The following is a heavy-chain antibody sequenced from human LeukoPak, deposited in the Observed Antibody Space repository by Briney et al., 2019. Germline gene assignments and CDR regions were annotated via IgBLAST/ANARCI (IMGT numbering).Heavy chain of an antibody. CDR1: GGSINSY. Sequence: TSETLSLTCTVSGGSINSYWSWIRQPAGKGLEWIGRISGSGTITYNPALQSRLSISIDTSKNQFSLKLMSVTATDTAVYYCARDSGTTGEVKFDPWGQGTLVTVSS. J-gene: IGHJ5*02. CDR2: ISGSGTI. V-gene: IGHV4-4*07. CDR3: ARDSGTTGEVKFDP. D-gene: IGHD3-10*01.